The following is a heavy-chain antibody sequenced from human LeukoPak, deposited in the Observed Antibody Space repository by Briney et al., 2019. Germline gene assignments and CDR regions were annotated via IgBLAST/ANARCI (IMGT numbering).Heavy chain of an antibody. D-gene: IGHD4-17*01. Sequence: GASVKVSCKASGYTFTGYYMHWVRQAPGQGLEWMGRINPNSGGTNYAQKFQGRVTMTRDTSISTAYMELSRLRSDDTAMYYCYAYYYYGMDVWGQGTTVTVSS. J-gene: IGHJ6*02. V-gene: IGHV1-2*06. CDR2: INPNSGGT. CDR3: YAYYYYGMDV. CDR1: GYTFTGYY.